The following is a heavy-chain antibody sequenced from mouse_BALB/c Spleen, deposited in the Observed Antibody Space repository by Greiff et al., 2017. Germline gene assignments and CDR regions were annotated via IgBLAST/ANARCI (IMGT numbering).Heavy chain of an antibody. CDR1: GDSITSGY. J-gene: IGHJ1*01. V-gene: IGHV3-8*02. Sequence: DVKLVESGPSLVKPSQTLSLTCSVTGDSITSGYWNWIRKFPGNKLEYMGYISYSGSTYYNPSLKSRISITRDTSKNQYYLQLNSVTTEDTATYYCAISSYYGSSYWYFDVWGAGTTVTVSS. D-gene: IGHD1-1*01. CDR2: ISYSGST. CDR3: AISSYYGSSYWYFDV.